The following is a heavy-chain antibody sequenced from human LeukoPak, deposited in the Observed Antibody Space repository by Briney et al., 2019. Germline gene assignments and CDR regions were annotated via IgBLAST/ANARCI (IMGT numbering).Heavy chain of an antibody. J-gene: IGHJ4*02. D-gene: IGHD6-13*01. CDR3: ARGSQVGRAAAAFDY. Sequence: SETLSLTCTVSGGSIISYYWSWIRQPPGKGLEWIGYIYYSGSTNYNPSLKSRVTILVDTSNNQFSLRLTFVTAADTAVYYCARGSQVGRAAAAFDYWGQGALVTVSS. CDR1: GGSIISYY. V-gene: IGHV4-59*08. CDR2: IYYSGST.